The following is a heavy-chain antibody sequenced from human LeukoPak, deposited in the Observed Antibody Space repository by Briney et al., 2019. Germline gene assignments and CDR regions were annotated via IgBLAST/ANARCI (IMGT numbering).Heavy chain of an antibody. V-gene: IGHV3-23*01. Sequence: GGSLRLSCAASGFIFSSYALSWVRQAPGKGLEWVSTINTSGGSTYYADSVKGRFTISRDNSKNTLYLHMNSLRAEDTAVYFCAKEAHFGGHLDYWGQGTLVTVSS. CDR1: GFIFSSYA. CDR2: INTSGGST. J-gene: IGHJ4*02. CDR3: AKEAHFGGHLDY. D-gene: IGHD3-3*01.